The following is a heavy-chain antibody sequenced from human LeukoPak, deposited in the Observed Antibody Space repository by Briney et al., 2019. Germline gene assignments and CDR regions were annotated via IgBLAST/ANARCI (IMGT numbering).Heavy chain of an antibody. CDR3: AKMVYGDYGGVLDY. D-gene: IGHD4-17*01. CDR2: ISWNSGSI. J-gene: IGHJ4*02. V-gene: IGHV3-20*04. Sequence: RAGGSLRLSCAASGFTFGDYGMSWVRQAPGKGLEWVAGISWNSGSIGYADSVKGRFTISRDNAKNSLYLQMNSLRAEDTALYYCAKMVYGDYGGVLDYWGQGTLVTVSS. CDR1: GFTFGDYG.